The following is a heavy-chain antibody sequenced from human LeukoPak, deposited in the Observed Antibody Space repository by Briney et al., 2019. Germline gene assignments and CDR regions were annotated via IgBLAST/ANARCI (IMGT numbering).Heavy chain of an antibody. CDR3: ARDPGEVVAATPCWYFDL. V-gene: IGHV3-21*01. Sequence: GGSLRLSCAASGFTFSSYSMNWVRQAPGKGLEWVSSISSSSSYIYYADSVKGRFTISRDNAKNSLYLQMNSLRAEDTAVYYCARDPGEVVAATPCWYFDLWGRGTLVTVSS. CDR1: GFTFSSYS. D-gene: IGHD2-15*01. J-gene: IGHJ2*01. CDR2: ISSSSSYI.